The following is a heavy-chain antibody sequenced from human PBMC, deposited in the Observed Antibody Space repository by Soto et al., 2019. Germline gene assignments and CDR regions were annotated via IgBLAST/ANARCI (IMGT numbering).Heavy chain of an antibody. CDR1: GFTFSSYG. CDR3: AKDRGSGYDFYYFYY. V-gene: IGHV3-30*18. Sequence: PGGSLRLSCAASGFTFSSYGMHWVRQAPGKGLEWVAVISYDGSNKYYADSVKGRFTISRDNSKNTLYLQMNSLRAEDTAVYYCAKDRGSGYDFYYFYYWSQGTLVTVSS. J-gene: IGHJ4*02. CDR2: ISYDGSNK. D-gene: IGHD5-12*01.